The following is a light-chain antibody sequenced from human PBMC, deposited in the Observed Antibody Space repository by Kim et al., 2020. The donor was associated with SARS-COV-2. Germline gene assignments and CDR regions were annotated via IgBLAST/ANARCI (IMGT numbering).Light chain of an antibody. CDR1: QSVTSTY. J-gene: IGKJ3*01. Sequence: PGERATLSCRASQSVTSTYLAWYQQKPGQAPRLLIYGASSRATGIPDRFSGSGSGTDFTLTISRLEPEDFAVYYCQQYGSSPFTFGPGTKVDIK. CDR3: QQYGSSPFT. V-gene: IGKV3-20*01. CDR2: GAS.